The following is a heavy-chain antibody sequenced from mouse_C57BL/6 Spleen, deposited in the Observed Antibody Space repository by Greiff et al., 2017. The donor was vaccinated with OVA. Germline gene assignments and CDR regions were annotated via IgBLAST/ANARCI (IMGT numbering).Heavy chain of an antibody. CDR2: IDPSDSET. D-gene: IGHD2-1*01. V-gene: IGHV1-52*01. J-gene: IGHJ1*03. CDR3: ARTTMVPYWYFDV. Sequence: QVQLQQPGAELVRPGSSVKLSCKASGYTFTSYWMHWVKQRPIQGLEWIGNIDPSDSETHYNQKFKDKATLPVDKSSSTAYMQLSSLTSEDSAVYYCARTTMVPYWYFDVWGTGTTVTVSS. CDR1: GYTFTSYW.